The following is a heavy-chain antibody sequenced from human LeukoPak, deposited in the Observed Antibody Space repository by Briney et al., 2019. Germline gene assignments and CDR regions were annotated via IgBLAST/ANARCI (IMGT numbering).Heavy chain of an antibody. D-gene: IGHD1-1*01. CDR3: ARRRTTGTTGYFDY. CDR2: ISTGGST. Sequence: SETLSLTCTISRGSISTYYWSWIRQPPGKGLEWTGYISTGGSTNYNPSLKSRVTISVDTSKNQFSLHLSSVTAADTAVYYCARRRTTGTTGYFDYWGQGTLVTVSS. V-gene: IGHV4-4*09. J-gene: IGHJ4*02. CDR1: RGSISTYY.